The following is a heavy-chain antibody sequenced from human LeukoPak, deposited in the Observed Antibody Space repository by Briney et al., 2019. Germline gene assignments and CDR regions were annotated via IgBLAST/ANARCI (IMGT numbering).Heavy chain of an antibody. CDR1: GHTFTSYD. V-gene: IGHV1-8*01. Sequence: ASVKVSCKASGHTFTSYDINWVRQATGQGLEWMGWMNPNSGNTGYAQKFQGRVTMTRNTSISTAYMELSSLRSEDTAVYYYARLWTVRGVFSGHYYYYGMDVWGQGTTVTVSS. CDR2: MNPNSGNT. J-gene: IGHJ6*02. D-gene: IGHD3-10*01. CDR3: ARLWTVRGVFSGHYYYYGMDV.